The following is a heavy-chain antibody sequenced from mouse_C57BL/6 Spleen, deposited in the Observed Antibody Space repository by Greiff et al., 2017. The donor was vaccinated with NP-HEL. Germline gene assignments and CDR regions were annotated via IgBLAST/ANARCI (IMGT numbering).Heavy chain of an antibody. CDR2: ISSGSSTI. D-gene: IGHD2-4*01. CDR1: GFTFSDYG. Sequence: EVKVVESGGGLVKPGGSLKLSCAASGFTFSDYGMHWVRQAPEKGLEWVAYISSGSSTIYYADTVKGRFPISRDNAKNTLFLQMTSLRSEDTGMYYCARGEYDYDEGGYYAMDYWGQGTSVTVSS. CDR3: ARGEYDYDEGGYYAMDY. V-gene: IGHV5-17*01. J-gene: IGHJ4*01.